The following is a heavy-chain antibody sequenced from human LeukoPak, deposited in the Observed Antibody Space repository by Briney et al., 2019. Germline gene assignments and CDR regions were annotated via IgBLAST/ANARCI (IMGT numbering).Heavy chain of an antibody. CDR2: INHSGST. J-gene: IGHJ4*02. D-gene: IGHD1-20*01. Sequence: SETLSLTCAVYGGSFSGYYWSWIRQPPGKGLEWIGEINHSGSTNYNPSLKSRVTISVDTSKNQFSLKLSSVTAADTAVYYCALRVGGITGTIDYWGQGTLVIVSS. V-gene: IGHV4-34*01. CDR3: ALRVGGITGTIDY. CDR1: GGSFSGYY.